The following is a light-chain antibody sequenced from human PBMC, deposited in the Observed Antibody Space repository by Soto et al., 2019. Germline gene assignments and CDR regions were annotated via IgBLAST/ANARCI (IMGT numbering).Light chain of an antibody. J-gene: IGLJ2*01. CDR1: SSNFGSSYD. CDR3: QSYDSGLYVV. V-gene: IGLV1-40*01. Sequence: QSVLTQPPSVSGAPGQRVTISCTGSSSNFGSSYDVHWYRQLPGTAPKLLLYGNNNRPSGVPDRFSGSKSGTSASLAITGLQAEDEADYYCQSYDSGLYVVFGGGTKLTVL. CDR2: GNN.